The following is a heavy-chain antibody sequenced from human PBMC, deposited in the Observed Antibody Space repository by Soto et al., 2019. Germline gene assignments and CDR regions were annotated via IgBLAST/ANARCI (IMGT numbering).Heavy chain of an antibody. CDR3: ARDLPRMDV. CDR2: IRSYNGNT. Sequence: QVQLVQSGAEVKKPGASVKVSCKASGYTFTSYGISWVRQAPGQGLECMGWIRSYNGNTNYAQKLQGTVTMTTDTSTSTASRQLRSLRSDDTAVYYCARDLPRMDVWGQGPTVPVSS. J-gene: IGHJ6*02. CDR1: GYTFTSYG. V-gene: IGHV1-18*01.